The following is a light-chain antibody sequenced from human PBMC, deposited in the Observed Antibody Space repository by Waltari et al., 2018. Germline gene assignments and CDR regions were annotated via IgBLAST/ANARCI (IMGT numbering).Light chain of an antibody. CDR2: GPS. J-gene: IGKJ1*01. Sequence: EIVMTQSPVTLSVSPGESATLSCTASQSLGSNLAWYQQKPGQAPRLLIYGPSSRATGIPARFRGSGSGTYFTLTISSLQSEDFAVYYCQQFHKWPPTFGQGTTVEV. CDR1: QSLGSN. V-gene: IGKV3-15*01. CDR3: QQFHKWPPT.